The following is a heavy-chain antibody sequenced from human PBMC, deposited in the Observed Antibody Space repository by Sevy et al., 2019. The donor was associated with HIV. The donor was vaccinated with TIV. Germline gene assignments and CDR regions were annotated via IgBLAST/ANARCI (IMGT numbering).Heavy chain of an antibody. CDR3: ARDSQNIVVVPAATINYYYSYYMDV. V-gene: IGHV3-7*01. Sequence: GGSLRLSCAASGFTFSSYWMSWVRQPPGKGLEWVANIKQDGSERYYEDSVKGRFTISRDNTKNSLYLQMNSLRVEDTAVYYCARDSQNIVVVPAATINYYYSYYMDVWGKGTTVTVSS. J-gene: IGHJ6*03. CDR2: IKQDGSER. D-gene: IGHD2-2*01. CDR1: GFTFSSYW.